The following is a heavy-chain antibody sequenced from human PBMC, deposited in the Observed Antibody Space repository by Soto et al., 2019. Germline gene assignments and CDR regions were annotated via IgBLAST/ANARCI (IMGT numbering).Heavy chain of an antibody. CDR3: ARAPKGKGTVVICYAFDI. CDR1: GYAFTSYG. CDR2: ISVYNGNT. Sequence: ASVKVSCKASGYAFTSYGISWVRQAPGQGLEWMGWISVYNGNTNYAQKLQGRVTMTTDTSTSTAYMELRSLRSDDTAVYYCARAPKGKGTVVICYAFDIWGQVTIVTAS. D-gene: IGHD2-21*01. J-gene: IGHJ3*02. V-gene: IGHV1-18*04.